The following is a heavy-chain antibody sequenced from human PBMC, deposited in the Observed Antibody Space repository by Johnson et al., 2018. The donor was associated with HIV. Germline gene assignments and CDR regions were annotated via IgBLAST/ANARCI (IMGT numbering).Heavy chain of an antibody. CDR2: ISYDGSNK. V-gene: IGHV3-30-3*01. Sequence: QMLLVESGGGVVQPGRSLRLSCAASGFTFSSYAMHWVRQAPGKGLEWVAVISYDGSNKYYADSVKGRFTISRDNSKNTLYLQMNSLRSEDTAVYYCAREPSSSWYRGAFDIWGQGTMVTVSS. CDR1: GFTFSSYA. CDR3: AREPSSSWYRGAFDI. D-gene: IGHD6-13*01. J-gene: IGHJ3*02.